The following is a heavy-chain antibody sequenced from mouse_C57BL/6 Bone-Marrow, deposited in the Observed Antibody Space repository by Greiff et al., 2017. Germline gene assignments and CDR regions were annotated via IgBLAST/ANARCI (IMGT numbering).Heavy chain of an antibody. CDR1: GFTFSSYT. CDR2: ISGGGGNT. Sequence: EVHLVESGGGLVKPGGSLKLSCAASGFTFSSYTMSWVRQTPEKRLEWVATISGGGGNTYYPDSVKGRFTISRDNAKNTLYLQMSSLRSEDTALYYCARRGYYDYAAWFAYWGQGTLVTVSA. J-gene: IGHJ3*01. V-gene: IGHV5-9*01. D-gene: IGHD2-4*01. CDR3: ARRGYYDYAAWFAY.